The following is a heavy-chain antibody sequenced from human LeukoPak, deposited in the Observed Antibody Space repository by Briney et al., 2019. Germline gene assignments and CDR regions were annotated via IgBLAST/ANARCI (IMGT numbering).Heavy chain of an antibody. CDR2: ISSSNYI. CDR3: AREFGMGVILD. CDR1: GFTFSSYS. D-gene: IGHD3-16*01. V-gene: IGHV3-21*05. J-gene: IGHJ4*02. Sequence: GGSLRLSCAASGFTFSSYSMMWVRQAPGKGLEWVSYISSSNYIYYADSVKGRFTISRDNAKNSLYLQMNSLRAEDTALYYCAREFGMGVILDWGQGTLVTVSS.